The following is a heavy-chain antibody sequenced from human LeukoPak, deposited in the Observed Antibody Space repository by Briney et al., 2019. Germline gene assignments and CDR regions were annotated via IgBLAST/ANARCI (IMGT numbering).Heavy chain of an antibody. V-gene: IGHV3-9*03. Sequence: GGSLRLSCAASGFTFDDYAMHWVRQAPGKGLEWVAGISWNSDSIGYADSVKGRFTISRDNAKNSLYLQMNSLKAEDMALYYCAKDKYSSGRSTCFDYWGQGTLVTVSS. CDR2: ISWNSDSI. CDR3: AKDKYSSGRSTCFDY. CDR1: GFTFDDYA. D-gene: IGHD6-19*01. J-gene: IGHJ4*02.